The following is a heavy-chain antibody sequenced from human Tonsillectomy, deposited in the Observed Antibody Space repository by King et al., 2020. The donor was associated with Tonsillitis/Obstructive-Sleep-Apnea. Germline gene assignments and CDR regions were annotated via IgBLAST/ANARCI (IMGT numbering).Heavy chain of an antibody. Sequence: QLVQSGAEVKKPGSSVKVSCKASGDTFRSNEISWVRQAPGQGLEWMGWIRPISGILNYAQKFQGRVTITADKSTSTAYMELSSLRSEDTAVYYCARDGTGRWILGYNCFVPWGQETLVTVSS. CDR1: GDTFRSNE. D-gene: IGHD1-7*01. V-gene: IGHV1-69*04. J-gene: IGHJ5*02. CDR2: IRPISGIL. CDR3: ARDGTGRWILGYNCFVP.